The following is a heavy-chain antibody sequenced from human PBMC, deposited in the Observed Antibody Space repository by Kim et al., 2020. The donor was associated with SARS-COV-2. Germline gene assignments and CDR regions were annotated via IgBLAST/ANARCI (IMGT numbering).Heavy chain of an antibody. J-gene: IGHJ4*02. D-gene: IGHD1-26*01. V-gene: IGHV3-72*01. CDR2: TT. Sequence: TTEYAASVKGRFTISREDSKNTLYLQTTSLRAEDTAVYYCARAREATVDYWGQGTLVTVSS. CDR3: ARAREATVDY.